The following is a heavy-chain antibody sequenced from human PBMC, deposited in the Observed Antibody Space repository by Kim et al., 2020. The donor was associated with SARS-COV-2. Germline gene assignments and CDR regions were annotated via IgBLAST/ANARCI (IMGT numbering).Heavy chain of an antibody. D-gene: IGHD6-13*01. J-gene: IGHJ6*02. V-gene: IGHV6-1*01. Sequence: DYAVSVQSRITINPATSKNQFSLQLNYVTPEDTAVYYCARLRIAAAGGMDVWGQGTTVTVSS. CDR3: ARLRIAAAGGMDV.